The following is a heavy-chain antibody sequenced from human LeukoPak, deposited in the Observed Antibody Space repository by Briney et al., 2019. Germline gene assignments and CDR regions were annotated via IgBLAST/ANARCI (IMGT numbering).Heavy chain of an antibody. Sequence: GGSLRLSCTASTLTLNNYWMSWVRQAPGKGLEWLAKIKQDGSEKYHVDSVKGRLTISRDNAKNSLDLQMNSLRAEDTAVYYCASRAGYTGSWSAFDYWGQGTLVTVSS. CDR1: TLTLNNYW. V-gene: IGHV3-7*05. J-gene: IGHJ4*02. CDR2: IKQDGSEK. D-gene: IGHD6-13*01. CDR3: ASRAGYTGSWSAFDY.